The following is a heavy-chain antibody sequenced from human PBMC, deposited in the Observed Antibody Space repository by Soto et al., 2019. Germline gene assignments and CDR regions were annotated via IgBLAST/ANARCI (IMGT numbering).Heavy chain of an antibody. D-gene: IGHD4-17*01. J-gene: IGHJ6*02. V-gene: IGHV3-23*01. Sequence: GGSLRLARASSVFPFSSYAVGWVRHDTGEGLEWVSAISGSGGSTYYADSVKGRFTISRDNSKNTLYLQMNSLRAEDTAVYYCAKDTVTTHYYYYYGMDVWGQGTTVTVSS. CDR1: VFPFSSYA. CDR3: AKDTVTTHYYYYYGMDV. CDR2: ISGSGGST.